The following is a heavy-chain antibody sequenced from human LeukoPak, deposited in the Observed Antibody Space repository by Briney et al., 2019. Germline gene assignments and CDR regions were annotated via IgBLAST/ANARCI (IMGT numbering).Heavy chain of an antibody. D-gene: IGHD2-15*01. CDR2: INHSGST. J-gene: IGHJ5*02. V-gene: IGHV4-34*01. Sequence: SETLSLTCTVSGGSISSYYWSWIRQPPGKGLEWIGEINHSGSTNYNPSLKSRVTTSVDTSKNQFSLKLSSVTAADTAVYYCAREDNPQDIVVVVAATRGYNWFDPWGQGTLVTVSS. CDR1: GGSISSYY. CDR3: AREDNPQDIVVVVAATRGYNWFDP.